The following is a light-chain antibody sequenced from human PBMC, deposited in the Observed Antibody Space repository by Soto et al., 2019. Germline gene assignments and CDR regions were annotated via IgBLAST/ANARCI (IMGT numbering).Light chain of an antibody. Sequence: VLPQPTPASGAPRQRVTISCSGSSSNIGSNTVNWYQQLPGTAPKLLIYSNNQRPSGVPDRFSGSKSGASASLAISGLQSEDEADYYCAAWDDSLNGLFGGGTKVTVL. CDR3: AAWDDSLNGL. CDR1: SSNIGSNT. CDR2: SNN. J-gene: IGLJ2*01. V-gene: IGLV1-44*01.